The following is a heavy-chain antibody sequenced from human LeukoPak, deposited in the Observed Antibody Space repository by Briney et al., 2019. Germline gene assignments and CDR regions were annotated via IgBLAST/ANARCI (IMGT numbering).Heavy chain of an antibody. CDR2: ISSSGSTI. CDR3: ATRETIAAANDAFDI. V-gene: IGHV3-48*03. CDR1: GFTFSSYE. Sequence: GGSLRLSCAASGFTFSSYEMNWVRQAPGKGLEWVSYISSSGSTINYADSVKGRFTISRDNAKNSLYLQMNSLRAEDTAVYYCATRETIAAANDAFDIWGQGTMVTVSS. J-gene: IGHJ3*02. D-gene: IGHD6-13*01.